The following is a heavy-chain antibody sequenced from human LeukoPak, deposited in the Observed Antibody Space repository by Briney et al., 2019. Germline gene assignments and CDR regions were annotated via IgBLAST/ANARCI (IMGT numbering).Heavy chain of an antibody. J-gene: IGHJ4*02. D-gene: IGHD4-17*01. V-gene: IGHV4-39*01. Sequence: SETLSLTCTVSGGSISSSSYYWGWIRQPPGKGLEWIGSIYYSGSIYYNPSLKSRVTISVDTSKNQFSLKLSSVTAADTAVYYCARPRGGDYDFDYWGQGTLVTVSS. CDR3: ARPRGGDYDFDY. CDR2: IYYSGSI. CDR1: GGSISSSSYY.